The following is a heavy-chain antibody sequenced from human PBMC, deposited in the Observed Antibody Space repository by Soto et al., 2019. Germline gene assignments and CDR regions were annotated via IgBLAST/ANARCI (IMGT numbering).Heavy chain of an antibody. D-gene: IGHD2-15*01. CDR3: ATGGFCSGGSCPGYFFYYYGMHV. J-gene: IGHJ6*02. CDR1: GFSLNNYG. V-gene: IGHV3-30*03. Sequence: QVQLVESGGGVVQPGTSLRLSCAASGFSLNNYGMNWVRQAPGKGLEWVAVISNNGSNSYYADSVRGRFTISRDNSKNTLHLQLNSLRPADTAVYYCATGGFCSGGSCPGYFFYYYGMHVWGQGTTVTVSS. CDR2: ISNNGSNS.